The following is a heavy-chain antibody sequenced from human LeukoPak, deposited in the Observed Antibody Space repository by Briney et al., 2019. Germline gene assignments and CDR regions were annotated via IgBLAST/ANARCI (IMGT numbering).Heavy chain of an antibody. D-gene: IGHD3-16*01. V-gene: IGHV3-33*01. Sequence: GGSLRLSCAASGFTFSSFGMHWVRQAPVRGLEWVAVIWDDGSKKYCAASVKGRFTISRDNSKNTVYLQMNSLRAEDTALYYCARDLGRGNTPFDYWGQGTLVTVSS. CDR1: GFTFSSFG. CDR3: ARDLGRGNTPFDY. CDR2: IWDDGSKK. J-gene: IGHJ4*02.